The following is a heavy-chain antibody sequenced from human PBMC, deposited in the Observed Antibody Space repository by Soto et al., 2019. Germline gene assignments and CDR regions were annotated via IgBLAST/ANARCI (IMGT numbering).Heavy chain of an antibody. D-gene: IGHD3-22*01. CDR1: GFTFSSYA. Sequence: GSLRLSCAASGFTFSSYAMSWVRQAPGEGLEWVSAISGSGGSTYYADSVKGRFTISRDNSKNTLYLQMNSLRAEDTAVYYCAKGDPHYYDSSGYYSYFDYWGQGTLVTVSS. V-gene: IGHV3-23*01. CDR3: AKGDPHYYDSSGYYSYFDY. J-gene: IGHJ4*02. CDR2: ISGSGGST.